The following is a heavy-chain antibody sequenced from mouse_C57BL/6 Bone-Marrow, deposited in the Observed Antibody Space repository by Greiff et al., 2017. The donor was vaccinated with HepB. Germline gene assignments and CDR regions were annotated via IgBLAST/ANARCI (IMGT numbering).Heavy chain of an antibody. CDR2: IYPGNSDT. CDR1: GYTFTSYW. CDR3: AREVQGGFAY. Sequence: EVQLQQSGTVLARPGASVKMSCKTSGYTFTSYWMHWVKQRPGQGLEWIGAIYPGNSDTSYNQKFKGKATLTAVTSASTAYMELSSLTDEDSAVYYCAREVQGGFAYWGQGTLVTVSA. V-gene: IGHV1-5*01. J-gene: IGHJ3*01. D-gene: IGHD5-1*01.